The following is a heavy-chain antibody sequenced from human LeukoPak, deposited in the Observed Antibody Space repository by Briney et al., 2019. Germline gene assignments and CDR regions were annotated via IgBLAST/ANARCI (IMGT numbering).Heavy chain of an antibody. CDR1: GYTFTSYY. Sequence: GASVKVSCKASGYTFTSYYMHWVRQAPGQGLEWMGIINPSGGSTSYAQKFQGRVTMTRDMSTSTVYMELSSLRSEDTAVYYCARDGANSACSGGSCYSFDYWGQGTLVTVSS. CDR3: ARDGANSACSGGSCYSFDY. V-gene: IGHV1-46*01. CDR2: INPSGGST. D-gene: IGHD2-15*01. J-gene: IGHJ4*02.